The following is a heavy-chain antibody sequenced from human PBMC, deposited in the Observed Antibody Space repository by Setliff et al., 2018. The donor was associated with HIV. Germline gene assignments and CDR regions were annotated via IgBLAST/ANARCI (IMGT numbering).Heavy chain of an antibody. CDR1: GFSFSAFS. D-gene: IGHD6-13*01. CDR3: AKNLYRSGWSPLDY. V-gene: IGHV3-30*02. J-gene: IGHJ4*02. CDR2: IRYDDTYK. Sequence: PGGSLRLSCVASGFSFSAFSMNWVRQVPGKGLEWVAFIRYDDTYKYYADSVKGRFTISRDNSKNTLYLQMNSLRAEDTAVYYCAKNLYRSGWSPLDYWGQGTLVTVSS.